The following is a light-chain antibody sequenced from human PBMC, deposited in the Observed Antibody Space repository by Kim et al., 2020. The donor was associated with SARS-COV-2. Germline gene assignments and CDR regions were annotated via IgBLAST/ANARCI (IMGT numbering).Light chain of an antibody. CDR1: SSDVGGYNY. V-gene: IGLV2-11*01. CDR2: AVS. J-gene: IGLJ1*01. CDR3: CSYAGTCPSYV. Sequence: QSALTQPRSVSGSPGQSVAISCTGTSSDVGGYNYVSWYQHHPGKAPKLMIYAVSKRPSGVPDRFSGSKSGNTASLTISGLQAEDEADYYCCSYAGTCPSYVFGTGTKVTVL.